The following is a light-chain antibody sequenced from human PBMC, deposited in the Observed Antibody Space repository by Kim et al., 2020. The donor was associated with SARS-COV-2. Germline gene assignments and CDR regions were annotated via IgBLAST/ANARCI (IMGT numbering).Light chain of an antibody. J-gene: IGLJ1*01. Sequence: SSELTQPPSVSVSPGQTASITCSGDKLGDKYACWYQQTPGQSPVLVIYQDSKRPSGIPERFSGSNSGNTATLTISGTQAMDEADYYCQAWDSSTYVFGTGTKVTVL. CDR3: QAWDSSTYV. V-gene: IGLV3-1*01. CDR2: QDS. CDR1: KLGDKY.